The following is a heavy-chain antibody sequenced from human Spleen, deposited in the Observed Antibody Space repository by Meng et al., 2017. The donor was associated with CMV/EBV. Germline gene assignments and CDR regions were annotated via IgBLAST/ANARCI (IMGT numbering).Heavy chain of an antibody. CDR1: GAVSGYY. Sequence: GAVSGYYWSGIRQPPGKGLEWIGEINHSGSTNYNPSLKSRVTISVDTSKNQFSLKLSSVTAADTAVYYCARGKGDYDFWSGYWWFDPWGQGTLVTVSS. CDR2: INHSGST. CDR3: ARGKGDYDFWSGYWWFDP. V-gene: IGHV4-34*01. D-gene: IGHD3-3*01. J-gene: IGHJ5*02.